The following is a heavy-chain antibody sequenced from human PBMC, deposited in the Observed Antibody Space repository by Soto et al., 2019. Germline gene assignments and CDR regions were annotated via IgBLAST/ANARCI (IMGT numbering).Heavy chain of an antibody. J-gene: IGHJ3*02. Sequence: PSQTLSLTCAFSGDSVSSNSAAWNWIRQSPSRGLEWLGRTYYRSKWYNDYAVSVKSRITINPDTSKNQFSLQLNPVTPEDTAVYYCARDRGVAGIPVRAFDIWGQGTMVTVSS. D-gene: IGHD6-19*01. CDR2: TYYRSKWYN. CDR1: GDSVSSNSAA. V-gene: IGHV6-1*01. CDR3: ARDRGVAGIPVRAFDI.